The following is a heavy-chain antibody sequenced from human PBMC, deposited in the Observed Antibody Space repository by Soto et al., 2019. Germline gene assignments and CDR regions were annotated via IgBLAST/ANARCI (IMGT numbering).Heavy chain of an antibody. D-gene: IGHD3-3*01. CDR2: INAGNGNT. CDR1: GYTFTSYA. J-gene: IGHJ6*03. Sequence: GASVKVSCKASGYTFTSYAMHWVRQAPGQRLEWMGWINAGNGNTKYSQKFQGRVTITRDTSASTAYMELSSLRSEDTAVYYCARGDDFWSGYSKFYYCYMDVWGKGTTVTVSS. V-gene: IGHV1-3*01. CDR3: ARGDDFWSGYSKFYYCYMDV.